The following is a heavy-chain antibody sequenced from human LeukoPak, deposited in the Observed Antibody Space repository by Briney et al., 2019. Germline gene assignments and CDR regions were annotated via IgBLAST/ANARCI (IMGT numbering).Heavy chain of an antibody. CDR1: GGSISSSNYY. V-gene: IGHV4-39*01. CDR3: ARLRYGGSNY. Sequence: SETLSLTCTVSGGSISSSNYYWGWIRQPPGKGLEWIGSIYYSGSTYYNPSLKSRVTISVDTSKNQLSLKLSSVTAADTAFYYCARLRYGGSNYWGQGTLVTVSS. CDR2: IYYSGST. D-gene: IGHD3-16*01. J-gene: IGHJ4*02.